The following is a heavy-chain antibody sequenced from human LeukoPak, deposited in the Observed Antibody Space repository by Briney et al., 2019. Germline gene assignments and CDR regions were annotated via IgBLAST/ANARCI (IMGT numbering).Heavy chain of an antibody. J-gene: IGHJ3*02. V-gene: IGHV4-34*01. CDR2: TNHNGNT. D-gene: IGHD1-26*01. Sequence: KPSETLSLTCAVYGGSFSVYYSRWTRHPPGKWLECNGKTNHNGNTNYNPSLKSRVTISVDTSKNQFSLKLSSATAADTAVYYCARGRRSHSIWGQGTMVTVSS. CDR1: GGSFSVYY. CDR3: ARGRRSHSI.